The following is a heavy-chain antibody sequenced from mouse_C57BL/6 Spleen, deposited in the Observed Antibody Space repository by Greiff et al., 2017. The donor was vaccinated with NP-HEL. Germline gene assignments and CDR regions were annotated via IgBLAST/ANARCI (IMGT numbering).Heavy chain of an antibody. J-gene: IGHJ2*01. D-gene: IGHD1-1*01. V-gene: IGHV1-54*01. Sequence: VQLQQSGAELVRPGTSVKVSCKASGYAFTNYLIEWVKQRPGQGLEWIGVINPGSGGTNYNEKFKGKATLTADKSSSTAYMQLSSLTSEDSAVYFCARRGLDYYGSSPYYFDYWGQGTTLTVSS. CDR3: ARRGLDYYGSSPYYFDY. CDR2: INPGSGGT. CDR1: GYAFTNYL.